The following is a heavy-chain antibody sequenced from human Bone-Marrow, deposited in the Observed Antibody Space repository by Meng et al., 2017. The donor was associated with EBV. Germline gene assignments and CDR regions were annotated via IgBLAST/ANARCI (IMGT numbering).Heavy chain of an antibody. D-gene: IGHD6-19*01. CDR3: ARVSGYSSGWYAFDP. V-gene: IGHV4-34*01. Sequence: QVQLQQWGAGLLXPXXXXXLPXAVYGGSFSGYYWSWIRQPPGKGLEWIGEINHSGSTNYSPSLKSRVTISVDTSKNQFSLKLSSVTAADTAVYYCARVSGYSSGWYAFDPWGQGTLVTVSS. J-gene: IGHJ5*02. CDR2: INHSGST. CDR1: GGSFSGYY.